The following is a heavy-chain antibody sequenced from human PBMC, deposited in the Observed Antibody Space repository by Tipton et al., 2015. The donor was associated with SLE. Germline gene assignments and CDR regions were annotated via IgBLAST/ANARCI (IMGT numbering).Heavy chain of an antibody. CDR2: INWKGDIT. D-gene: IGHD6-6*01. Sequence: VQLVQSGGSVVRPGGSLRLSCAASGFTFDDYSMSWVRQAPGQGLEWVAGINWKGDITGYADSVKGRFTISRDNAKTSLYLQMYSLRADDTAVYYCAKGVSAPPGAFDIWGQGTMVTVFS. J-gene: IGHJ3*02. V-gene: IGHV3-20*04. CDR3: AKGVSAPPGAFDI. CDR1: GFTFDDYS.